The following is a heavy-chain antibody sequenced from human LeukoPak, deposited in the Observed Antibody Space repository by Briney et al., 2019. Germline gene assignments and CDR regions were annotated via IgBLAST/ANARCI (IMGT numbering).Heavy chain of an antibody. CDR1: RFTFDDYT. J-gene: IGHJ4*02. V-gene: IGHV3-43*01. CDR3: ARERGSSGYFDS. Sequence: GGSLRLSCAASRFTFDDYTMHWVRQAPGKGLEWVSLISWNDVSTYYADSVKGRFTISRDNSKNSLYLQMNSLTTEDTALYYCARERGSSGYFDSWGQGTLVTVSS. D-gene: IGHD6-6*01. CDR2: ISWNDVST.